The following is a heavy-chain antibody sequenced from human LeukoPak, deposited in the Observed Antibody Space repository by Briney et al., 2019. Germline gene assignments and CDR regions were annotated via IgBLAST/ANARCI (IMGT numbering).Heavy chain of an antibody. CDR1: GYTFTSYD. V-gene: IGHV1-8*03. D-gene: IGHD3-9*01. CDR3: ARSHEYYDISNYYMDV. J-gene: IGHJ6*03. Sequence: GASVKVSCKASGYTFTSYDINWVRQATGQGLEWMGWMNPNSGNTGYAQKFQGRVTITRNTSISTAYMELSSLRSEDTAVYYCARSHEYYDISNYYMDVWGKGTTVTVSS. CDR2: MNPNSGNT.